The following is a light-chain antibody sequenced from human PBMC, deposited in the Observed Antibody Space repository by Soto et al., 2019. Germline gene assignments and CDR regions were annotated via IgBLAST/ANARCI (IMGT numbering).Light chain of an antibody. CDR3: QQYGSSPIT. CDR2: GAS. CDR1: QSVSSSY. J-gene: IGKJ5*01. Sequence: EIVLTQAPGTLSLSPEERATLSSRASQSVSSSYLAWYQQKTGQAPRLLIYGASSRATVIPDRFSGSGSGTDFTLTISRLEPEDFAVYYCQQYGSSPITFGQGTRLEIK. V-gene: IGKV3-20*01.